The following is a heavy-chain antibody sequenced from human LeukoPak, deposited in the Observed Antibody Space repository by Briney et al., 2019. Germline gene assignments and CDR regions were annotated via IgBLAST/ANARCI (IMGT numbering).Heavy chain of an antibody. J-gene: IGHJ4*02. CDR2: ISYDGSNK. V-gene: IGHV3-30-3*01. CDR1: GFTFSSYA. CDR3: ARSYYYGSGSYYDY. Sequence: GGSLRLSCAASGFTFSSYAMHWVRQAPGKGLEWVAVISYDGSNKYYADSVKGRFTISRDNSKNTLYLQMNSLRAEDTAVYYCARSYYYGSGSYYDYWGQGTLVTISS. D-gene: IGHD3-10*01.